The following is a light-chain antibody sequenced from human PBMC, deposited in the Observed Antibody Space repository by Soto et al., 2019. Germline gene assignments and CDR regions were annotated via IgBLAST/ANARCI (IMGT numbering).Light chain of an antibody. J-gene: IGLJ1*01. CDR1: SDDNINYNF. Sequence: QSALTQPASVSGSPGQSITISCTGTSDDNINYNFVSWYQLHPGKAPTLVIYEVSNRPSGVSGRFSGSKSGNTASLTISGLRAEDEGDYYCSTSTTTNTLFVFGTGTKVTVL. CDR3: STSTTTNTLFV. CDR2: EVS. V-gene: IGLV2-14*01.